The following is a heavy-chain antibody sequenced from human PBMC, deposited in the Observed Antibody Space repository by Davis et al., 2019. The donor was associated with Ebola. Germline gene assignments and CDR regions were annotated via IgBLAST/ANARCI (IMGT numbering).Heavy chain of an antibody. D-gene: IGHD3-22*01. J-gene: IGHJ4*02. V-gene: IGHV3-30*02. CDR3: AKIGGSSGYFDY. CDR1: GFSFSSFG. CDR2: IRYDGSNK. Sequence: PGGSLRLSCAASGFSFSSFGMHWVRQPPGKGLEWVAFIRYDGSNKYYTDSVKGRFTISRDNSKNTLYLQMNSLRAEDTAVYYCAKIGGSSGYFDYWGQGTLVTVSS.